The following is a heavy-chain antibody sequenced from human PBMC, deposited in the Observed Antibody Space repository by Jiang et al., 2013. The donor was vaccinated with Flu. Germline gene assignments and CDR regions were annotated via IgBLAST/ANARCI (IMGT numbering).Heavy chain of an antibody. CDR1: GFSLSTSGVG. Sequence: KPTQTLTLTCTFSGFSLSTSGVGVGWIRQPPGKALEWLALIYWDDDKRYSPSLKSRLTITKDTSKNQVVLTMTNMDPVDTATYYCAHSQGITIFGVPTIDFDIWGQGT. J-gene: IGHJ3*02. V-gene: IGHV2-5*02. D-gene: IGHD3-3*01. CDR2: IYWDDDK. CDR3: AHSQGITIFGVPTIDFDI.